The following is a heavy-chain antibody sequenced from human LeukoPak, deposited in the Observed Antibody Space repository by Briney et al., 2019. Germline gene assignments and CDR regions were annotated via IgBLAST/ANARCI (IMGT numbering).Heavy chain of an antibody. J-gene: IGHJ5*02. D-gene: IGHD3-3*01. CDR3: ARGAPRFLEWLKGFDP. Sequence: GASVKVSCKASGYTFTSYYMHWVRQAPGQGLEWMGIINPSGGSTSYAQKFQGRVTMTRDTSTSTVYMELSSLRSEDTAVYYCARGAPRFLEWLKGFDPWGQGTLVIVSS. CDR2: INPSGGST. CDR1: GYTFTSYY. V-gene: IGHV1-46*03.